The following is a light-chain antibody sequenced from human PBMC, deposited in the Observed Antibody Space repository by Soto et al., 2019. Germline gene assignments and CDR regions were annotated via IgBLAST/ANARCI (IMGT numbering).Light chain of an antibody. CDR3: QQYNSWPIT. V-gene: IGKV4-1*01. J-gene: IGKJ5*01. CDR1: QSVLYNSNNKNH. CDR2: GAS. Sequence: DFVMTQAPDSLAVSLGERATINCKSSQSVLYNSNNKNHLGWFQQKPGHPPKLLIYGASFRPSGVPDRFSGSGSGTDFTLTISSLQAEDVAVYYCQQYNSWPITFGQGTRLENK.